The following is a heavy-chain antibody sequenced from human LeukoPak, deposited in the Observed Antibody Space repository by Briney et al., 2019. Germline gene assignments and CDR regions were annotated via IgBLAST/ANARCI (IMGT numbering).Heavy chain of an antibody. Sequence: TGGSLRLSCEASGFTFSNYAMSWVRQAPGKGLEWVSGFSGSGGSTYYADSVKGRFTISRDNSKNTLYLQMNSLRAEDTAVYYCAKPVAVAGHAFDIWGQGTIVTVSS. CDR2: FSGSGGST. CDR1: GFTFSNYA. CDR3: AKPVAVAGHAFDI. V-gene: IGHV3-23*01. D-gene: IGHD6-13*01. J-gene: IGHJ3*02.